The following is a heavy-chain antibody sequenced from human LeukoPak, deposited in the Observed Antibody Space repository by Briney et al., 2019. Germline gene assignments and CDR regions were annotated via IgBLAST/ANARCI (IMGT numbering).Heavy chain of an antibody. V-gene: IGHV4-59*08. D-gene: IGHD3-22*01. CDR2: IYYSGST. J-gene: IGHJ4*02. Sequence: SETLSLTCTVSSGSISSYYWSWIRQPPGKGLEWIGYIYYSGSTNYNPSLKSRVTISVDTSKNQFSLKLSSVTAADTAVYYCARAGGPHYYDSSGYIFGPWGYYFDYWGQGTLVTVSS. CDR1: SGSISSYY. CDR3: ARAGGPHYYDSSGYIFGPWGYYFDY.